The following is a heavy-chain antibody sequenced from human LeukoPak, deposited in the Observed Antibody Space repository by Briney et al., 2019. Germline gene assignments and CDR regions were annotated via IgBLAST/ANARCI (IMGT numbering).Heavy chain of an antibody. J-gene: IGHJ4*02. CDR3: ARETSGYSSGWYAYYFDY. V-gene: IGHV2-70*11. Sequence: SGPALVKPTQTLTLTCTFSRFSLSTSGMCVSWIRQPPGKALEWLARIDWDDDKYYSTSLKTRLTISKDTSKNQVVLTMTNMDPVDTATYYCARETSGYSSGWYAYYFDYWGQGTLVTVSS. CDR1: RFSLSTSGMC. D-gene: IGHD6-19*01. CDR2: IDWDDDK.